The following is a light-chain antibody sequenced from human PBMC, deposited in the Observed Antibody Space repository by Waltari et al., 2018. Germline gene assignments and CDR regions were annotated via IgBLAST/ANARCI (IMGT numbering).Light chain of an antibody. CDR3: MQARQTPWT. J-gene: IGKJ1*01. CDR1: QSLLHSSGYTF. V-gene: IGKV2-28*01. CDR2: LVS. Sequence: DIVMTQSPLSLPVSPGEPASISCRSSQSLLHSSGYTFLDWYVQKPGKAPQLLIYLVSDRASGGPDRFSGSGSGTDFTLKISRVEAEDVGLYYCMQARQTPWTFGQGTKVEI.